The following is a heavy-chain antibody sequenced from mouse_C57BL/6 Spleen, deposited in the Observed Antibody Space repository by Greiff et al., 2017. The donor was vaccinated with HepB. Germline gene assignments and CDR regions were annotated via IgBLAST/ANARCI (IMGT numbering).Heavy chain of an antibody. J-gene: IGHJ2*01. Sequence: VQLQQSGAELVKPGASVKLSCKASGYTFTSYWMQWVKQRPGQGLEWIGEIDPSDSYTNYNQKFKGKATLTVDTSSSTAYMQLSSLTSEDSAVYYCARGGYYGRDYWGQGTTLTVSS. V-gene: IGHV1-50*01. D-gene: IGHD1-1*01. CDR2: IDPSDSYT. CDR1: GYTFTSYW. CDR3: ARGGYYGRDY.